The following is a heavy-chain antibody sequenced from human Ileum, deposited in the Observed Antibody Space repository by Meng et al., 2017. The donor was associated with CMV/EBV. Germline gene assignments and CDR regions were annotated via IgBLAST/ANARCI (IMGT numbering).Heavy chain of an antibody. V-gene: IGHV3-23*01. D-gene: IGHD4-17*01. J-gene: IGHJ5*02. CDR1: GFAVGSYG. Sequence: AASGFAVGSYGMTWVRQAPGKGLGWVSLISATGYRTYYADSVKDRFTISRDNSKNTLYLQMNNLRVEDTAVYYCAKKAVVTKSWFDPWGQGTLVTVSS. CDR2: ISATGYRT. CDR3: AKKAVVTKSWFDP.